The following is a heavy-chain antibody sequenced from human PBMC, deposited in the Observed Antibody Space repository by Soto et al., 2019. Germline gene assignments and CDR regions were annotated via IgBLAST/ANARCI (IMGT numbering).Heavy chain of an antibody. CDR2: ISYDGSNK. CDR1: GFTFSSYG. CDR3: AGSGMYSSGWLDY. V-gene: IGHV3-30*03. D-gene: IGHD6-19*01. Sequence: PGGSLRLSCAASGFTFSSYGMHWVRQAPGKGLEWVAVISYDGSNKYYADSVKGRFTISRDNSKNTLYLQMNSLRAEDTAVYYCAGSGMYSSGWLDYWGQGTLVTVSS. J-gene: IGHJ4*02.